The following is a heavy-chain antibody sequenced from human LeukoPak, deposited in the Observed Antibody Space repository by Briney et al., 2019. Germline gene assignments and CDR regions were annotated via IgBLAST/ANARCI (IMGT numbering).Heavy chain of an antibody. CDR2: INHSGST. D-gene: IGHD3-10*01. CDR3: ARITYYYGSGSYVDY. V-gene: IGHV4-34*01. CDR1: GGSFSGYY. J-gene: IGHJ4*02. Sequence: SETLSLTCAVYGGSFSGYYWSWIRQPPGKGLECIGEINHSGSTNYNPSLKSRVTISVDTSKNQFSLKLSSVTAADTAVYYCARITYYYGSGSYVDYWGQGTLVTVSS.